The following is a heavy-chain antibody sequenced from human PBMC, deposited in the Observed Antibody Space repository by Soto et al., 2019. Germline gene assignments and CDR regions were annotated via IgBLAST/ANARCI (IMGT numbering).Heavy chain of an antibody. CDR3: ARDRGYSSSTMDV. CDR2: IYYSGST. CDR1: GGSISSYY. D-gene: IGHD6-19*01. J-gene: IGHJ6*02. Sequence: SETLSLTCTVSGGSISSYYWSWIRQPPGKGLEWIGYIYYSGSTNYNPSLKSRVTISVDTSKNQFSLKLSSVTAADTAVYYCARDRGYSSSTMDVWGQGTTVTVSS. V-gene: IGHV4-59*01.